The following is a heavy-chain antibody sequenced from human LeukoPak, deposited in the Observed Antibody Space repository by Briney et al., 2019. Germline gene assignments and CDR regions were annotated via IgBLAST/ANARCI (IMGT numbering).Heavy chain of an antibody. Sequence: GGSLRLSCAASGFTFDDYAMHWVRQAPGKGLEWVSGISWNSGSIGYADSVKGRFTISRDNAKNSLYLQMNSLRAEDTAVYYCARSYYGSGSYYYYYYGMDVWGQGTTVTVSS. CDR3: ARSYYGSGSYYYYYYGMDV. CDR1: GFTFDDYA. D-gene: IGHD3-10*01. V-gene: IGHV3-9*01. CDR2: ISWNSGSI. J-gene: IGHJ6*02.